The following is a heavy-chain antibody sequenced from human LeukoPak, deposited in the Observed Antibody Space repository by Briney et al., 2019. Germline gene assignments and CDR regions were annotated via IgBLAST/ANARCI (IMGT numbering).Heavy chain of an antibody. Sequence: GGSLRLSCAASGLIVSSNYMSWVRQAPGKGLEWVSMIYRDGNTNYADSVEGRFTISRDNSKNTLSLQMNSLRAEDTAVYYCACSGPYSNGGVMTDYWGQGTLVTVSS. CDR1: GLIVSSNY. D-gene: IGHD6-19*01. J-gene: IGHJ4*02. CDR3: ACSGPYSNGGVMTDY. CDR2: IYRDGNT. V-gene: IGHV3-66*01.